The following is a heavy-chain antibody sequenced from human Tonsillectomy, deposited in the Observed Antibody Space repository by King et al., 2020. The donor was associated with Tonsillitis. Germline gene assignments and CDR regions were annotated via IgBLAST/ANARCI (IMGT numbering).Heavy chain of an antibody. J-gene: IGHJ6*02. D-gene: IGHD2-2*01. Sequence: VQLVESGGGLVHPGRSLRLSCAASGFTFDDYGMHWVRQAPGKGLEWVSGISWNSGSIGYADSVKGRFTISRDNAKNFLYLQMNSQRAEDTALYYCAKDRTVLPESGMDVWGQGTTVTVSS. CDR1: GFTFDDYG. V-gene: IGHV3-9*01. CDR2: ISWNSGSI. CDR3: AKDRTVLPESGMDV.